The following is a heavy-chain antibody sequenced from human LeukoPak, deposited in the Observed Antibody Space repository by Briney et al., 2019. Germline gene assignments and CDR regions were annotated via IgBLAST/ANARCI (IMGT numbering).Heavy chain of an antibody. D-gene: IGHD3-16*01. Sequence: PGGSLRLSCAPSGFTFSSYWMSWVRQAPGKGLEWVANIKQDGSEKYYVDPVKGRFTISRDNAQNSLYLQMNSLRAEDTAVYYCARDYRGGTWFDPWGQGTLVTVSS. CDR1: GFTFSSYW. CDR3: ARDYRGGTWFDP. J-gene: IGHJ5*02. CDR2: IKQDGSEK. V-gene: IGHV3-7*01.